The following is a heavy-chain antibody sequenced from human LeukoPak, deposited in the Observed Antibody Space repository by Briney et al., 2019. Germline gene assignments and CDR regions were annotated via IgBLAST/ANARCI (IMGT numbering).Heavy chain of an antibody. Sequence: ASVSVSCKVSGYTLTELSMHWVRQAPGKGLEWMGGFDPEEGEIIYAQKFQGRVTITRDTSASTAYMELSSLRSEDTAVYYCARVMGTGYFDWLLYNFGYWGQGTLVTVSS. CDR2: FDPEEGEI. V-gene: IGHV1-24*01. CDR3: ARVMGTGYFDWLLYNFGY. CDR1: GYTLTELS. J-gene: IGHJ4*02. D-gene: IGHD3-9*01.